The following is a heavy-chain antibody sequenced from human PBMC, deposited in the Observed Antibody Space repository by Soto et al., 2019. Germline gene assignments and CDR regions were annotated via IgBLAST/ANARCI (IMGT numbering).Heavy chain of an antibody. CDR1: GFTFSSYG. CDR2: ISYDGSDK. J-gene: IGHJ4*02. D-gene: IGHD3-22*01. V-gene: IGHV3-30*18. Sequence: GGSLRLSCAASGFTFSSYGMHWVRQAPGKGLEWVALISYDGSDKYYADSVKGRFTISRDNSKNTLYLQMNSLRAEDTAVYYCAKVGTMIVVAANFDYWGQGTLVTVSS. CDR3: AKVGTMIVVAANFDY.